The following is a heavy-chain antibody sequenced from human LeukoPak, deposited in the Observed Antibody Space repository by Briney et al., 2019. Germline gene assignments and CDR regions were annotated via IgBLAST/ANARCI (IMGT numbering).Heavy chain of an antibody. Sequence: GSLRLSCAASGFPFTSYSINWVREVPGKGLEWVSSISTSSSFIYYADSVKGRFTISRDNAKNSLYLQMNSLRAEDTAVYYCATDLSYTSSWSDYWGQGTLVTVSS. CDR1: GFPFTSYS. D-gene: IGHD6-13*01. V-gene: IGHV3-21*01. CDR3: ATDLSYTSSWSDY. J-gene: IGHJ4*02. CDR2: ISTSSSFI.